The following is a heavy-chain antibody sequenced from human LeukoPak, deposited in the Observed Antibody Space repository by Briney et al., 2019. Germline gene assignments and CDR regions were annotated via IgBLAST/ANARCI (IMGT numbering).Heavy chain of an antibody. CDR1: GYTFSSYG. D-gene: IGHD3-16*01. CDR2: ISAYNGNT. CDR3: ARVEYDYVWGSYGY. J-gene: IGHJ4*02. Sequence: GASVKVSCKASGYTFSSYGISWVRQAPGQGLEWMGWISAYNGNTNYAQKLQGRVTMTTDTSTSTAYMELRSLRSDDTAVYYCARVEYDYVWGSYGYWGQGTLVTVSS. V-gene: IGHV1-18*01.